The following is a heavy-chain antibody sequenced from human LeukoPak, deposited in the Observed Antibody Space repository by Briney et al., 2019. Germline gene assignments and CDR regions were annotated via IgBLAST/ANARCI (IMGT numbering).Heavy chain of an antibody. V-gene: IGHV5-51*01. J-gene: IGHJ4*02. CDR1: GYSFTGYW. D-gene: IGHD3-10*01. CDR2: IYPGDSDT. CDR3: ARLFGTYARQYFDY. Sequence: GESLKISCKGSGYSFTGYWIGWVRQMPGKGLEWMGIIYPGDSDTRYSPSFQGRVTISADKSISTAYLQWSSLKALDTAMYYCARLFGTYARQYFDYWGQGTLVTVSS.